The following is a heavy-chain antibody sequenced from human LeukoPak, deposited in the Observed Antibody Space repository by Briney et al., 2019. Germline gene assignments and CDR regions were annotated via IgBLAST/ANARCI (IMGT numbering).Heavy chain of an antibody. CDR1: GFTFSSYG. V-gene: IGHV3-30*02. J-gene: IGHJ4*02. D-gene: IGHD6-13*01. CDR3: AKDQGYSSSWYDDY. CDR2: IRYDGSNK. Sequence: GGSLRLSCAASGFTFSSYGMHWVRQAPGKGLEWVAFIRYDGSNKYYADSVKGRFTISRDNSKNTLYLQMNSLRAEDTAVYYCAKDQGYSSSWYDDYWGQGTLVTVPS.